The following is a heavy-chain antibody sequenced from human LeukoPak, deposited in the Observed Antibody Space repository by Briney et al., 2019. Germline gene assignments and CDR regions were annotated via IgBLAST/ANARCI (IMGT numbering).Heavy chain of an antibody. Sequence: GGSLRLSCAASGFTFNIYRMNWVRQAPGKGLEWVAFIHHDGSNKYYVDSVKGRFTISRDNSKNTLYLQMNSLRGEDTAVYYCTKSSGSDWYGDWFDPWGQGTLVTVSS. CDR1: GFTFNIYR. V-gene: IGHV3-30*02. CDR3: TKSSGSDWYGDWFDP. D-gene: IGHD6-13*01. CDR2: IHHDGSNK. J-gene: IGHJ5*02.